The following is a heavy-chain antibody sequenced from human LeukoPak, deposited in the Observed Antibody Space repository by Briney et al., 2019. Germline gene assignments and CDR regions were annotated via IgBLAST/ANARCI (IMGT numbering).Heavy chain of an antibody. J-gene: IGHJ5*02. CDR1: GYTFTSYG. V-gene: IGHV1-18*01. CDR3: ARRGLTYYDILTGYYIPNWFDP. CDR2: ISGYNGKT. Sequence: GASVKVSCKASGYTFTSYGISWVRQAPGQGLEWMGWISGYNGKTNYAQKFQGRVTMTTDTSTSTAYMDLRSLRSDDTAVYYCARRGLTYYDILTGYYIPNWFDPWGQGTLVTVSS. D-gene: IGHD3-9*01.